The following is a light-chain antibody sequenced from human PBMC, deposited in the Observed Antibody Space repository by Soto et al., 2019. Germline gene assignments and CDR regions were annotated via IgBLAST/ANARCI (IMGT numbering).Light chain of an antibody. V-gene: IGLV2-8*01. CDR1: SSVVGGYNY. CDR3: SSYAGSNGVV. J-gene: IGLJ2*01. Sequence: QSVLTQPPSASGSPGQSVTISCTGTSSVVGGYNYVSWYQQHPGKAPKLMIYEVSKRPSGVPDRFSGSKSGNTASLTVSGLQAEDEADYYCSSYAGSNGVVFGGGTKLTVL. CDR2: EVS.